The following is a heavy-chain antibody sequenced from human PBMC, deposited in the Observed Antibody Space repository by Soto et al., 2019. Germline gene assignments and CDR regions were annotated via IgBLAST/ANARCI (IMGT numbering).Heavy chain of an antibody. D-gene: IGHD3-10*01. CDR1: GYTFTSYG. CDR3: ARDTWFGELYDAFDI. Sequence: GASVKVSCKASGYTFTSYGISWVRQAPGQGLEWMGWISAYNGNTNYAQKLQGRVTMTTDTSTSTAYMELRSLRSDDTAVYYCARDTWFGELYDAFDIWGQGTMVTVSS. J-gene: IGHJ3*02. V-gene: IGHV1-18*01. CDR2: ISAYNGNT.